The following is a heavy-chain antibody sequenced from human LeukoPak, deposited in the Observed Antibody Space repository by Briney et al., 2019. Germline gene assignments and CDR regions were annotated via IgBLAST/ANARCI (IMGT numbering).Heavy chain of an antibody. V-gene: IGHV3-15*01. Sequence: GGSLRLSCAASGFTFSNYWMTWVRQAPGRGLEWVGRIRSNNDGGTTDYVPPVKGRFTVSRDDSRNTLYLQMNNLKTEDTAVYYCTTEGHWGQGILVAASS. CDR2: IRSNNDGGTT. J-gene: IGHJ4*02. CDR1: GFTFSNYW. CDR3: TTEGH.